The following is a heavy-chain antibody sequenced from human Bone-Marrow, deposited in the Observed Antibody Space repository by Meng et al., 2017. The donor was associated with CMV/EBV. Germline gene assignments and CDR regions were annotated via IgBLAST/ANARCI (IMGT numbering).Heavy chain of an antibody. Sequence: GESLKISCAASGFTFSSYGMHWVRQAPGKGLEWVAVIWYDGSNKYYADSVKGRFTISRDNSKNTLYLQMNSLRAEDTAVYYCAKDGKYYYDSSGYYHYWGQGTLVTVSS. J-gene: IGHJ4*02. V-gene: IGHV3-33*06. CDR1: GFTFSSYG. CDR2: IWYDGSNK. CDR3: AKDGKYYYDSSGYYHY. D-gene: IGHD3-22*01.